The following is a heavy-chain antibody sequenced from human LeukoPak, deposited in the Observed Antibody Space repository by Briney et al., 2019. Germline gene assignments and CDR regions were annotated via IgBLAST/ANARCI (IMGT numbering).Heavy chain of an antibody. CDR2: IKQDGSEK. Sequence: GGSLRLSCAASGFTFSSYWMSWVRQAPGKGLEWVANIKQDGSEKYYLDSVKGRFTISRDNAKNSLYLQRNSLRAEDTAVYYCARERGGYCSSTSCYRLNYYYYYYMDVWGKGTTVTVSS. CDR1: GFTFSSYW. J-gene: IGHJ6*03. CDR3: ARERGGYCSSTSCYRLNYYYYYYMDV. D-gene: IGHD2-2*01. V-gene: IGHV3-7*01.